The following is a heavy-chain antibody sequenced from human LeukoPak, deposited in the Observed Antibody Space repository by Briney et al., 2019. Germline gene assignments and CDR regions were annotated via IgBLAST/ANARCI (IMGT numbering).Heavy chain of an antibody. J-gene: IGHJ6*03. CDR1: GFTFSNYA. Sequence: GGSLRLSCATFGFTFSNYAMNWVRQAPGKGLEWVSGISASGDSPYYADSVKGRFTISRDNSKNTLYLQMNSLRAEDTAVYYCAGTVGATLKGLFYYYYYYMDVWGKGTTVTISS. CDR2: ISASGDSP. D-gene: IGHD1-26*01. V-gene: IGHV3-23*01. CDR3: AGTVGATLKGLFYYYYYYMDV.